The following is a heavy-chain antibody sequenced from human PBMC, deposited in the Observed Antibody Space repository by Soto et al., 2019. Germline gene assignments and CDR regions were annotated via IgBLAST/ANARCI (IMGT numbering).Heavy chain of an antibody. Sequence: EVQLLESGGDLVQPGGSLRLSCAASGFIFSNYAMTWVRQAPGKGPEWVSTFTSGGSTYYRDTVKGRFTISRDNSKNTRYLKMNCLRAEDTAVYYWARTDKYNSQSSGWANRFDYWGQGTLVTVSS. CDR1: GFIFSNYA. CDR2: FTSGGST. V-gene: IGHV3-23*01. D-gene: IGHD6-19*01. CDR3: ARTDKYNSQSSGWANRFDY. J-gene: IGHJ4*02.